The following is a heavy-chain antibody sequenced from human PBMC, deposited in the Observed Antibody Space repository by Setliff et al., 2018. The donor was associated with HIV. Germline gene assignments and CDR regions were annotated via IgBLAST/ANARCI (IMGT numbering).Heavy chain of an antibody. D-gene: IGHD3-22*01. CDR2: IYQNGNT. CDR1: GYFISNGYY. J-gene: IGHJ4*02. CDR3: ARQAWHYDRDGYFIDY. Sequence: SETLSLTCSVSGYFISNGYYWGWIRQPPGKGLEWVGTIYQNGNTYYSPSLESQVSVSMDMSRNQFSVKLNSATAADTAVYYCARQAWHYDRDGYFIDYWGQGKLVTVSS. V-gene: IGHV4-38-2*02.